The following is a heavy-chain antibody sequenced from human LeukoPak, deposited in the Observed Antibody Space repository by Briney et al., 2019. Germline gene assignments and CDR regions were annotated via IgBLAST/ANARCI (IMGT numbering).Heavy chain of an antibody. Sequence: SETLSLTCTVSGGSISSGDYYWSWIRQPPGKGLEWIGYIYYSGSTYYNPSPKSRVTISVDTSKNQFSLKLSSVTAADTDVYYCARQPDLQTWIQLWSPAGAFDYWGQGTLVTVSS. V-gene: IGHV4-30-4*08. D-gene: IGHD5-18*01. CDR2: IYYSGST. CDR1: GGSISSGDYY. CDR3: ARQPDLQTWIQLWSPAGAFDY. J-gene: IGHJ4*02.